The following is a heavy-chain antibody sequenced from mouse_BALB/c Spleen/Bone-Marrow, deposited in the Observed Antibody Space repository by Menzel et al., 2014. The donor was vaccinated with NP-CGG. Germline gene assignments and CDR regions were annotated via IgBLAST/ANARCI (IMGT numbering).Heavy chain of an antibody. CDR3: ARGGGWLLSFDY. J-gene: IGHJ2*01. CDR2: ISSGGST. D-gene: IGHD2-3*01. V-gene: IGHV5-6-5*01. Sequence: EVKLVESGGGLVRPGGSLKLSCAASGFTFSSYAMSWVRQTPEKRLEWVASISSGGSTYYPDSVKGRFTISRDNARNILYLQMSSLRSEDTAMYYCARGGGWLLSFDYWGRGTTLTVSS. CDR1: GFTFSSYA.